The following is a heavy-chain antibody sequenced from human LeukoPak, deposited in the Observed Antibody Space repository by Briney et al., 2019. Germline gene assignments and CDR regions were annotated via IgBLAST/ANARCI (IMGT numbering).Heavy chain of an antibody. J-gene: IGHJ4*02. Sequence: GGSLRLSCAASGFTFSIYWMHWLRQSPGKGLVWVSRINSDGSSITHAAQVKPRFPLSRDTAKTTLYLQMNSLRVEDTAVYYCAREGRVSGYDFDCWGQGTLVTVSS. V-gene: IGHV3-74*03. CDR3: AREGRVSGYDFDC. CDR2: INSDGSSI. D-gene: IGHD5-12*01. CDR1: GFTFSIYW.